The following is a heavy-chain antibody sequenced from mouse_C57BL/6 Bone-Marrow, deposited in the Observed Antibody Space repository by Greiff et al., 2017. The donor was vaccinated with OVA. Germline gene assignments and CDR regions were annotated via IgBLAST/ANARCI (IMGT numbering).Heavy chain of an antibody. CDR1: GYAFSSYW. CDR3: ARRSYYAMDY. J-gene: IGHJ4*01. V-gene: IGHV1-80*01. CDR2: IYPGDGDT. Sequence: QVQLQQSGAELVKPGASVKISCKASGYAFSSYWMNWVKQRPGQGLEWIGQIYPGDGDTNYNGKFKGKATLTADKSSSTAYMLLSSLTSEDSAVYICARRSYYAMDYWGQGTTVTVSS.